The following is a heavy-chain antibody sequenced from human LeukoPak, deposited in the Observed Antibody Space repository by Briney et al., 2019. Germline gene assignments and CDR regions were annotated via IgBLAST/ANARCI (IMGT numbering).Heavy chain of an antibody. CDR3: AGERAVQGYCSGGRCYINDY. V-gene: IGHV1-2*06. J-gene: IGHJ4*02. CDR1: GYNFSGYY. Sequence: ASVTVSCKASGYNFSGYYMHWVRQAPGQGLEWMGRINPNSGGTNYAQKFQGRVTMTRDTSISTAYMELTRLTSDDTAVYYCAGERAVQGYCSGGRCYINDYWGQGTPVTVSS. CDR2: INPNSGGT. D-gene: IGHD2-15*01.